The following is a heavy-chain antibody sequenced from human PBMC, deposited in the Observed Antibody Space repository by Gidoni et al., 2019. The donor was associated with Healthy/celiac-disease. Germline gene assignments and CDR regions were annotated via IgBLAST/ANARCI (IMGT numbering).Heavy chain of an antibody. V-gene: IGHV3-21*01. Sequence: EVQLVESGGGLVKPGGSLRLTCAASGFTFSSYSMNWVRQAPGKGLEWVSSISSSSSYIYYADSVKGRFTISRDNAKNSLYLQMNSLRAEDTAVYYCAREWFGELPYWGQGTLVTVSS. D-gene: IGHD3-10*01. CDR1: GFTFSSYS. CDR2: ISSSSSYI. J-gene: IGHJ4*02. CDR3: AREWFGELPY.